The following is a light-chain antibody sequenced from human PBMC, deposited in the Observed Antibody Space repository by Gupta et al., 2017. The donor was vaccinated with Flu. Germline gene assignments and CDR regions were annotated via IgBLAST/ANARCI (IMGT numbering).Light chain of an antibody. V-gene: IGLV3-21*02. CDR1: KIGSET. CDR2: DDR. Sequence: SYVLTQPPSASVAPGQTARITCGGNKIGSETVHWYQQKPGQAPVLVVCDDRDRPSGIPERFSGSNSGNTATLTISRVEAGDEADYYCQVWDTSSDHWVFGGGTMLTVL. CDR3: QVWDTSSDHWV. J-gene: IGLJ3*02.